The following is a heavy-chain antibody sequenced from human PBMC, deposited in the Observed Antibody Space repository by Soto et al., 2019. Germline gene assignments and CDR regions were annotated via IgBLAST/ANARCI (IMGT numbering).Heavy chain of an antibody. J-gene: IGHJ4*02. CDR1: GFTFGSYG. CDR3: ARDDAIAVAGRGYYFDY. D-gene: IGHD6-19*01. V-gene: IGHV3-33*01. CDR2: IWYDGSNK. Sequence: PGGSLRLSCAASGFTFGSYGMHWVRQSPGKGLEWVAVIWYDGSNKYYADSVKGRFTISRDNSKNTLYLQMNSLRAEDTAVYYCARDDAIAVAGRGYYFDYWGQGTLVTVSS.